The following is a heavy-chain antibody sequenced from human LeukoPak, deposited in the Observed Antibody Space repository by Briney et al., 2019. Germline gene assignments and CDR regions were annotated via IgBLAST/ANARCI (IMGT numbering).Heavy chain of an antibody. V-gene: IGHV4-34*01. CDR1: GGSFSGNY. CDR2: INHSGST. Sequence: PSETLSLTCAVYGGSFSGNYWSWIRQPPGKGLEWIGEINHSGSTNYNPSLKSRVTISVDTSKNQFSLKLSSVTAADTAVYYCARRPVVTPRAYFDYWGQGTLVTVSS. D-gene: IGHD4-23*01. J-gene: IGHJ4*02. CDR3: ARRPVVTPRAYFDY.